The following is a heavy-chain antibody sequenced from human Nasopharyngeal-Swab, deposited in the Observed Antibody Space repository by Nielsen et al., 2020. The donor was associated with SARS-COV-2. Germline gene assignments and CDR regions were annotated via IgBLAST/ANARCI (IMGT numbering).Heavy chain of an antibody. V-gene: IGHV4-34*01. J-gene: IGHJ2*01. Sequence: SETLSLTCAVYGGSFSGYYWSWIRQPPGKGLEWIGEINHSGSTNYNPSLKSRVTISVDTSKNQFSLKLSSVTAADTAVYYCARATEIAARWYFDLWGRGTLVTVSS. CDR1: GGSFSGYY. CDR2: INHSGST. D-gene: IGHD6-6*01. CDR3: ARATEIAARWYFDL.